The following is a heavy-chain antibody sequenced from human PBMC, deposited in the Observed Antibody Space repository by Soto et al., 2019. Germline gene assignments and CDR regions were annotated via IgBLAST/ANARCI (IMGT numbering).Heavy chain of an antibody. J-gene: IGHJ4*02. Sequence: SVKVSCKASGGTFSSYTFSWVRQAPGQGLEWMGRIIPLYGIIKYAQKFQGRITITADKSTVTIYMELSSLRSEDTAVYYCAREVAMATYFDYWGQGALVTVSS. CDR2: IIPLYGII. CDR3: AREVAMATYFDY. V-gene: IGHV1-69*04. D-gene: IGHD5-12*01. CDR1: GGTFSSYT.